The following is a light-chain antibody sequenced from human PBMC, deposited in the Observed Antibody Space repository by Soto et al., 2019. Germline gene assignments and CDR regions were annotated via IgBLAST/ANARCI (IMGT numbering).Light chain of an antibody. CDR2: QAS. Sequence: DIPMTQSPSTLSASVGDRVSITCRASQSISRQLAWYQQKPGKAPNLLIYQASNLETGVPSRFTGSGSGTEFTLTISSLQPXXXXXXXXXXYXSYWTFGQGTKVEVK. CDR1: QSISRQ. J-gene: IGKJ1*01. CDR3: XXYXSYWT. V-gene: IGKV1-5*03.